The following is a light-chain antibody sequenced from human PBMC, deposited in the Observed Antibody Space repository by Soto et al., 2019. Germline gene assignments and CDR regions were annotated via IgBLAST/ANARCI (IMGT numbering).Light chain of an antibody. CDR1: SSDVGGYNY. CDR3: SSFTSINTWV. J-gene: IGLJ3*02. CDR2: EVS. V-gene: IGLV2-14*01. Sequence: QSALTQPASVSGSPGQSITISCTGTSSDVGGYNYVSWYQQHPGKAPKLKIYEVSNRPSGVSDRFSGSKSGNTASLTISGLQAEDEADYYCSSFTSINTWVFDGGTKVTVL.